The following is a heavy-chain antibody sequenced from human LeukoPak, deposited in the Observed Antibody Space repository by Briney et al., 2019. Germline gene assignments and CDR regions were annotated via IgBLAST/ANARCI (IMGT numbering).Heavy chain of an antibody. CDR2: IYYSGSS. J-gene: IGHJ6*02. Sequence: TETLSLTCTVSGGSLSGFFWTWIRQPPGRELEWIGSIYYSGSSAKYNPSLKSRVTISVDTSKSQFSLNLNSATAADTAVYYCARTSRHFYGSGTNLTPWPAGMDVWGQGTTVTVSS. D-gene: IGHD3-10*01. CDR3: ARTSRHFYGSGTNLTPWPAGMDV. CDR1: GGSLSGFF. V-gene: IGHV4-59*01.